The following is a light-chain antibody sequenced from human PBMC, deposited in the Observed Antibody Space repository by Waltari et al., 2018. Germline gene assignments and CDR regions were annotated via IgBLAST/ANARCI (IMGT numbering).Light chain of an antibody. J-gene: IGKJ3*01. V-gene: IGKV3-20*01. CDR1: QSVSSNF. CDR2: GAS. CDR3: QQYGSSPGIA. Sequence: EIVLTQSPGTLSSAPGERATLSCRASQSVSSNFLAWYPQKPGQAPRLLIYGASSRATGIPDRFSGSGSGTDFTLTISRLGPEDFAVYYCQQYGSSPGIAFGPGTKLDIK.